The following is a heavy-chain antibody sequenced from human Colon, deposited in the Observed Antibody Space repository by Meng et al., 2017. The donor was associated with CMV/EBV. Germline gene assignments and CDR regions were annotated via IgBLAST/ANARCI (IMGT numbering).Heavy chain of an antibody. J-gene: IGHJ4*02. CDR2: IYLGGAT. D-gene: IGHD2-2*01. CDR3: LPDLVLVPVSY. Sequence: GESLKISCVASGFTVSSVYMTWFRQAPGKGPECVSVIYLGGATYHADSVRGRFTISTDTSKNTLYPQMNNLRPEDTAVYYCLPDLVLVPVSYWGQGTQVTVSS. CDR1: GFTVSSVY. V-gene: IGHV3-66*02.